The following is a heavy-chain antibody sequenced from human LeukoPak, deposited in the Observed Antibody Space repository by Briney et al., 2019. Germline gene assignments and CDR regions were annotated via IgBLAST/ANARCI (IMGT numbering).Heavy chain of an antibody. CDR3: AREALPFVGVHSSSWYEGAFDI. CDR2: MNPNSGNT. D-gene: IGHD6-13*01. Sequence: ASVKVSCKASGYTFTSYDINWVRQATGRGLEWMGWMNPNSGNTGYAQKFQGRVTITRNTSISTAYMELSSLRSEDTAVYYCAREALPFVGVHSSSWYEGAFDIWGQGTMVTVSS. CDR1: GYTFTSYD. J-gene: IGHJ3*02. V-gene: IGHV1-8*03.